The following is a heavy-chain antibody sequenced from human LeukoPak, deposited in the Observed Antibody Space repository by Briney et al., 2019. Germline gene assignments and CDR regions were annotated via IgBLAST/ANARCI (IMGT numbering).Heavy chain of an antibody. Sequence: ASVKVSCKASGYTFTDYYIHWVRQAPGQGLEWMGLIYPNSGGPKYAQKLQGWVTISRDTSISTAYLELSRLTSDDTAVYYCARGAYHSDIFPLHFWGQGTLVTVSS. CDR2: IYPNSGGP. CDR3: ARGAYHSDIFPLHF. V-gene: IGHV1-2*04. CDR1: GYTFTDYY. J-gene: IGHJ4*02. D-gene: IGHD3-9*01.